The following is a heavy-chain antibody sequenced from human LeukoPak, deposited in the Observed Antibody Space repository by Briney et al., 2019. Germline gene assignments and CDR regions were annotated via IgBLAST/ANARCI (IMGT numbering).Heavy chain of an antibody. V-gene: IGHV6-1*01. Sequence: SQTLSLTCAISGDSVSSNSAAWNWIRQSPSRGLEWLGRTYYRSKWYNDYAVSVKSRITINPDTSKNQFSLQLNSVTPEDTAVYFCARAFPMWEVPIAGWFGPWGQGTLVTVSS. CDR3: ARAFPMWEVPIAGWFGP. D-gene: IGHD1-26*01. CDR2: TYYRSKWYN. CDR1: GDSVSSNSAA. J-gene: IGHJ5*02.